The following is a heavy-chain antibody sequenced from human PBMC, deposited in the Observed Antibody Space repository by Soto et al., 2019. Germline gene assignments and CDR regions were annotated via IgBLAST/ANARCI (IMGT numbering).Heavy chain of an antibody. CDR2: IYYSGST. CDR1: GGSISSGGYY. Sequence: QVQLQESGPGLLKPSQTLSLTCTVSGGSISSGGYYWSWIRQHPGKGLEWIGYIYYSGSTYYNPSLKSRFTISVNTSKNQFSLKLSSVTAADTAVYYCARDRGRELANWFDPWGQGTLVTVSS. J-gene: IGHJ5*02. CDR3: ARDRGRELANWFDP. V-gene: IGHV4-31*03. D-gene: IGHD1-26*01.